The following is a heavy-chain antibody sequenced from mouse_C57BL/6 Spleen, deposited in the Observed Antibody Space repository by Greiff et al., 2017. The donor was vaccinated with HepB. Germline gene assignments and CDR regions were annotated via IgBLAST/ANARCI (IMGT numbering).Heavy chain of an antibody. D-gene: IGHD1-1*01. Sequence: QVQLQQSGAELARPGASVKLSCKASGYTFTSYGISWVKQRTGQGLEWIGEIYPRSGNTYYNEKFKGKATLTADKSSSTAYMELRSLTSEDSAVYFCARGEIYYYGSSPYFDVWGTGTTVTVSS. J-gene: IGHJ1*03. CDR2: IYPRSGNT. V-gene: IGHV1-81*01. CDR1: GYTFTSYG. CDR3: ARGEIYYYGSSPYFDV.